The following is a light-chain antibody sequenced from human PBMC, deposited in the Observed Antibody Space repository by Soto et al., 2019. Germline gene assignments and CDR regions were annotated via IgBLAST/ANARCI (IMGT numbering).Light chain of an antibody. V-gene: IGKV3-11*01. CDR3: QQRTFWPLT. CDR1: QSVTKY. J-gene: IGKJ4*01. Sequence: EIVLTQTPPNLSLSPGERATLSCRASQSVTKYLSWYQQKFGQAPRLLIYDASNRATGIPARFSGSWSGTDFTLTISCLEPEDFSVYFCQQRTFWPLTLRGGTKVEIK. CDR2: DAS.